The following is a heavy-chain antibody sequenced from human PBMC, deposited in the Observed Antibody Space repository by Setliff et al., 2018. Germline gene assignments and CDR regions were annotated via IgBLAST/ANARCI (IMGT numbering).Heavy chain of an antibody. V-gene: IGHV4-34*12. J-gene: IGHJ4*02. Sequence: SETLSLTFAVYGGSFSGYYWSWIRQPPGKRLEWIGEIIHSGSTNYNPFLKNLVIISMETSKNQFSLKVSSVTAADTAVYYCARSFSRREKFLLDYWGQGALVTVSS. CDR1: GGSFSGYY. CDR3: ARSFSRREKFLLDY. CDR2: IIHSGST.